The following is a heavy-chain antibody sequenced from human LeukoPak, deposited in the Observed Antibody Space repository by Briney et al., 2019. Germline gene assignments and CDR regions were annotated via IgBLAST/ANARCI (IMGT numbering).Heavy chain of an antibody. J-gene: IGHJ4*02. V-gene: IGHV1-2*02. CDR2: INPHSVGT. CDR1: GYTFTGNY. CDR3: ARDVLWGLVDY. D-gene: IGHD2-21*02. Sequence: GASVKVSCKASGYTFTGNYIQWVRQAPGQGLEWMGWINPHSVGTNYAQNFQGRVTMTSDTSITTAYMELSGLTSDDTAIYYCARDVLWGLVDYWGQGTPVTVSS.